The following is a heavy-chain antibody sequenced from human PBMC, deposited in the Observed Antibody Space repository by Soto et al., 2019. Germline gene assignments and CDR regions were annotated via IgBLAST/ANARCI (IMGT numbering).Heavy chain of an antibody. CDR1: GGSISSYY. Sequence: SETLSLTCTVSGGSISSYYWSWIRQPPGKGLEWIGYIYYSGSTNYNPSLKSRVTISVDTSKNQFSLKLSSVTAADTAVYYCARVGGYGDYGMDVWGQGTTVTVCS. CDR3: ARVGGYGDYGMDV. CDR2: IYYSGST. J-gene: IGHJ6*02. D-gene: IGHD5-12*01. V-gene: IGHV4-59*01.